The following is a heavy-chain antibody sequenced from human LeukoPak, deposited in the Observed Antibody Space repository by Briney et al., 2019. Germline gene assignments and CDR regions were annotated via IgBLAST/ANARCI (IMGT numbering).Heavy chain of an antibody. CDR3: AIQGDSSGWY. D-gene: IGHD6-19*01. Sequence: SETLSLTCTVSGGSISSSSYYWGWIRQPPGKGLEWIRSIYYSGSTYYNPSLKSRVTISVDTSKNQFSLKLSSVTAADTAVYYCAIQGDSSGWYWGQGTLVTVSS. J-gene: IGHJ4*02. CDR1: GGSISSSSYY. CDR2: IYYSGST. V-gene: IGHV4-39*01.